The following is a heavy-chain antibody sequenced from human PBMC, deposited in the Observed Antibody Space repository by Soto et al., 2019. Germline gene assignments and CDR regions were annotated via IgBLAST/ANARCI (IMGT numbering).Heavy chain of an antibody. CDR1: GGTFSSYA. Sequence: SVKVSCKASGGTFSSYAISWVRQAPGQGLEWMGRIIPFIGTANYAQKFQGRVTIIADESTSTAYMELTSLRSEDTAVYYCARVVMTTVPESYYYGMDVWGQGTTVTVSS. J-gene: IGHJ6*02. V-gene: IGHV1-69*11. CDR2: IIPFIGTA. CDR3: ARVVMTTVPESYYYGMDV. D-gene: IGHD4-4*01.